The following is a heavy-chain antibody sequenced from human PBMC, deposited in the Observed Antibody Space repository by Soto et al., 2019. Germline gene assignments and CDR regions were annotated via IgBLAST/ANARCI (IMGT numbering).Heavy chain of an antibody. D-gene: IGHD2-15*01. Sequence: GESLKISCKGSGYSFTSYWIGWVRQMPGKGLEWMGIIYPGDSDTRYSPSFQGQVTISADKSISTAYLQWSSLKASDTAMYYCARRGYCSGGSCYSGNYFDYWGQGTLVTVSS. V-gene: IGHV5-51*01. J-gene: IGHJ4*02. CDR1: GYSFTSYW. CDR2: IYPGDSDT. CDR3: ARRGYCSGGSCYSGNYFDY.